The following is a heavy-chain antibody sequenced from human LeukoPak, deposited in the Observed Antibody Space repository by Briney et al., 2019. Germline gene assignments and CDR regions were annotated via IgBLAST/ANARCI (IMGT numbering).Heavy chain of an antibody. V-gene: IGHV4-30-4*01. CDR1: GGSISSGDYY. D-gene: IGHD3-10*01. CDR3: AIWFGELLYPYYFDY. CDR2: IYYSGST. Sequence: SQTLSLTCTVSGGSISSGDYYWSWIRQPPGKGLEWIGNIYYSGSTNYNPSLKSRVTISVDTSKNQFSLKLSSVTAADTAMYYCAIWFGELLYPYYFDYWGQGTLVTVSS. J-gene: IGHJ4*02.